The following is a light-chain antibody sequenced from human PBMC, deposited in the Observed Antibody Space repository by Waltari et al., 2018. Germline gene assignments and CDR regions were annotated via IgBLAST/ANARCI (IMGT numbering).Light chain of an antibody. Sequence: EIVFTQSPATLSLSPGERATLSCRASQSVSSYLAWYQQKPGQAPRLLIYDASNRATGIPARFSGSGSGTDFTLTMSSLEPEDFAVYYCQQRSNWLPENFGGGTKVEIK. CDR2: DAS. J-gene: IGKJ4*01. CDR3: QQRSNWLPEN. CDR1: QSVSSY. V-gene: IGKV3-11*01.